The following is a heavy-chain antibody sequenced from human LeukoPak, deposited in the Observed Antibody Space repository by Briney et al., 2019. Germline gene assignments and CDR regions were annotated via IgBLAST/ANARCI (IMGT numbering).Heavy chain of an antibody. CDR3: AKVETSGGANCYALDY. Sequence: GGSLRLSCAASGFTFSSYWMSWIRQAPGKGLEWVANIKEDGSEKNYVDSVQGRFTISRDDSQNTLYLQMNSLSAEDTAVYYCAKVETSGGANCYALDYWGQGTLVTVSS. CDR1: GFTFSSYW. J-gene: IGHJ4*02. D-gene: IGHD2-2*01. V-gene: IGHV3-7*03. CDR2: IKEDGSEK.